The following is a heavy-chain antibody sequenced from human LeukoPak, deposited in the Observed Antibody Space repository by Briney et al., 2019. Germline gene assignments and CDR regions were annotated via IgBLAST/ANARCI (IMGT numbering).Heavy chain of an antibody. Sequence: SETLSLTCTVSGGSITTYYWSWIRQPAGKGLEWIGRIYTSGSTNYNPSLKSRVTVSLDTSKNQFSLKLSSVTAADTAVYYCARYRGVGFYYFDYWGQGTLVTVSS. V-gene: IGHV4-4*07. CDR1: GGSITTYY. D-gene: IGHD3-10*01. J-gene: IGHJ4*02. CDR3: ARYRGVGFYYFDY. CDR2: IYTSGST.